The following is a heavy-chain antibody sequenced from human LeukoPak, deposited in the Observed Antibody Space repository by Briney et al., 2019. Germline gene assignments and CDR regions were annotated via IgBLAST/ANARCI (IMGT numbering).Heavy chain of an antibody. D-gene: IGHD1-14*01. Sequence: PSETLSLTCTVSGGSISSYSCTWIRQPPGRALEWIGYIYHSGGTNYNPSLTSRVTISVDTSKNQFSLKLSSVTAADTAVYYCARLTTGMYNWFDPWGQGTLVTVSS. CDR2: IYHSGGT. CDR1: GGSISSYS. V-gene: IGHV4-59*01. J-gene: IGHJ5*02. CDR3: ARLTTGMYNWFDP.